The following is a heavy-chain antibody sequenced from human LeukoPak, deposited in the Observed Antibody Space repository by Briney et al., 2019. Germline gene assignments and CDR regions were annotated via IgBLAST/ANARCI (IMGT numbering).Heavy chain of an antibody. V-gene: IGHV1-3*01. J-gene: IGHJ4*02. Sequence: GASVKVSCKASGYTFTSYAMHWVRQAPGQRLEWMGWINAGNGNTKYSQKFQGRVTITRDTSASTAYMELSSLRAEDTAVYYCAGRGYGDLGEFDYWGQGTLVTVSS. D-gene: IGHD3-16*01. CDR1: GYTFTSYA. CDR3: AGRGYGDLGEFDY. CDR2: INAGNGNT.